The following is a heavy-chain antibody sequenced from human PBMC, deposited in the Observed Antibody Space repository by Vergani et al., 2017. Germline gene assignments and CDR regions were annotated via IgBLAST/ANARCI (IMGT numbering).Heavy chain of an antibody. CDR1: GFKFSDHY. J-gene: IGHJ6*02. D-gene: IGHD3-10*01. V-gene: IGHV3-11*04. Sequence: LEESGGGSVKPGGSLRLSCAASGFKFSDHYMSWIRQAPGKGLEWVSHISPGASTVSYTDSVTGRFTVSRDNANNSLTLDMTTLRVEDTAVYYFAKNPGITTARHYYAMDVWGQGTTVTVSS. CDR3: AKNPGITTARHYYAMDV. CDR2: ISPGASTV.